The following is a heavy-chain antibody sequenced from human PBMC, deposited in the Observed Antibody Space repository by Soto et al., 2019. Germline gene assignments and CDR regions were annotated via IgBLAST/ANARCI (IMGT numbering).Heavy chain of an antibody. CDR3: ARAWVVVTAPDY. J-gene: IGHJ4*02. Sequence: GAPGKGSCQGFGNTLTWFGMHWGRPAPGQRLEWMGWINAGNGNTKYSQKFQGRVTITRDTSASTAYMELSSLRSEDTAVYYCARAWVVVTAPDYWGQGTLVTVSS. CDR1: GNTLTWFG. D-gene: IGHD2-21*02. V-gene: IGHV1-3*01. CDR2: INAGNGNT.